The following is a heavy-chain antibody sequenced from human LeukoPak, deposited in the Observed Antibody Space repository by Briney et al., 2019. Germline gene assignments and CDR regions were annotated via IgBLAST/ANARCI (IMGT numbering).Heavy chain of an antibody. CDR1: GFTFSSYS. CDR3: TRDQTPYY. V-gene: IGHV3-49*04. Sequence: GGSLRLSCAASGFTFSSYSVNWVRQAPGKGLEWVGFIRGKIYGGTPEYAASVKGRFTISRDDSKGIAYLQMNSLKTEDTAVYYCTRDQTPYYWGQGTLVTVSS. J-gene: IGHJ4*02. CDR2: IRGKIYGGTP.